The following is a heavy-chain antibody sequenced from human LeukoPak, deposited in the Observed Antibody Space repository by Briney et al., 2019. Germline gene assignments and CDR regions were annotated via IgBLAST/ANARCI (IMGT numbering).Heavy chain of an antibody. D-gene: IGHD5-18*01. Sequence: SETLSLTCTVSGGSIGSSSDYWGWVRQPPGKGLEWIGSFFYSGSTYYNPSLKSRVTISVDTSKNQFSLKLSSVTAADTAVYYCARRGYSYGAGYFDYWGQGTLVTVSS. CDR1: GGSIGSSSDY. CDR2: FFYSGST. V-gene: IGHV4-39*01. J-gene: IGHJ4*02. CDR3: ARRGYSYGAGYFDY.